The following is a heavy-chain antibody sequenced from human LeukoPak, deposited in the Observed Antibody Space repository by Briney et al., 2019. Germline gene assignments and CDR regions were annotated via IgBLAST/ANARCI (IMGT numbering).Heavy chain of an antibody. J-gene: IGHJ6*03. CDR2: IYPGDSDT. Sequence: GESLKISCKGSGSSFTSYWIGWVRQMPGKGLEWMGIIYPGDSDTRYSPSFQGQVTISADKSISTAYLQWSSLKASDTAMYYCARRLLSSAAGYYYYYMDVWGKGTTVTVSS. D-gene: IGHD6-6*01. CDR1: GSSFTSYW. V-gene: IGHV5-51*01. CDR3: ARRLLSSAAGYYYYYMDV.